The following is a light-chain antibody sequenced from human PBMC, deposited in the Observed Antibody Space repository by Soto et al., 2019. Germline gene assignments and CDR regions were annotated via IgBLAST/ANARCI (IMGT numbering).Light chain of an antibody. Sequence: SVLTQPRSVSGSPGQSVTISCTGTSSDVGSYKDVSWYQHHPGKVPKLMIYDVSERPSGVPDRFSGSKSGNTASLTISGLQAEDEANYYCCAYAYTFYVFGTGTKLTVL. CDR1: SSDVGSYKD. J-gene: IGLJ1*01. V-gene: IGLV2-11*01. CDR2: DVS. CDR3: CAYAYTFYV.